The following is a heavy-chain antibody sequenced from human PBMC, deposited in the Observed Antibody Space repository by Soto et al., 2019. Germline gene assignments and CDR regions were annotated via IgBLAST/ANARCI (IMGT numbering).Heavy chain of an antibody. V-gene: IGHV3-30-3*01. CDR3: ARGDITLFGVVRYSLDP. J-gene: IGHJ5*02. CDR2: ISYDGSNK. Sequence: GGSLRLSCAASGFTFSSYAMHWVRQAPGKGLEWVAVISYDGSNKYYADSVKGRFTISRDNSKNTLYLQMNSLRAEDTAVYYCARGDITLFGVVRYSLDPWGQGTLVTVSS. CDR1: GFTFSSYA. D-gene: IGHD3-3*01.